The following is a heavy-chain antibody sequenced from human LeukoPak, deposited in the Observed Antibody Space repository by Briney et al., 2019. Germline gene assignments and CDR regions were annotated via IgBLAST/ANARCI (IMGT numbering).Heavy chain of an antibody. CDR1: GGSISSYY. CDR3: ARAYDILTGTDAFDI. J-gene: IGHJ3*02. Sequence: PSETLSLTCTVSGGSISSYYWSWIRQPPGKGLEWIGYIYYSGSTNYNPSLKSRVTISVDTSKNQFSLKLSPVTAADTAVYYCARAYDILTGTDAFDIWGQGTMVTVSS. CDR2: IYYSGST. V-gene: IGHV4-59*01. D-gene: IGHD3-9*01.